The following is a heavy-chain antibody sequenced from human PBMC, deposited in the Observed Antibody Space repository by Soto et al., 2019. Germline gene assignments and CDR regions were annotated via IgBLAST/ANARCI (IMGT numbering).Heavy chain of an antibody. V-gene: IGHV1-69*04. D-gene: IGHD6-13*01. Sequence: ASVKVSCKASGGTFSSYTISWVRQAPGQGLEWMGRIIPILGIANYAQKFQGRVTITADKSTSTAYMELNSLKTEDTAVYYCTTDPAYSSSWSIYYYYMDVWGKGTTVTVSS. CDR1: GGTFSSYT. CDR2: IIPILGIA. J-gene: IGHJ6*03. CDR3: TTDPAYSSSWSIYYYYMDV.